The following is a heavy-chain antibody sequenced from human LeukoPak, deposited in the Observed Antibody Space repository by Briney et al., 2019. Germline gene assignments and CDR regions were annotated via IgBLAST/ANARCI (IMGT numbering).Heavy chain of an antibody. CDR1: GGTFSSYA. V-gene: IGHV1-69*05. CDR2: IIPIFGTA. Sequence: SVKVSCKASGGTFSSYAISWVRQAPGQGLEWMGGIIPIFGTANYAQKFQGRVTITTDESTSTAHMELSSLRSEDTAVYYCARMRYYYDSSGYIGPGNSPYYFDYWGQGTLVTVSS. J-gene: IGHJ4*02. D-gene: IGHD3-22*01. CDR3: ARMRYYYDSSGYIGPGNSPYYFDY.